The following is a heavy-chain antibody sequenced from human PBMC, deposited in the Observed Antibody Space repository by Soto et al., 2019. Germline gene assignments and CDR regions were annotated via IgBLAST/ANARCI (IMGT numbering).Heavy chain of an antibody. V-gene: IGHV3-21*01. J-gene: IGHJ3*02. CDR2: ISSSSSYI. Sequence: GGSLRLSCAASGFTFSSYSMNWVRQAPGKGLEWVSSISSSSSYIYYADSVKGRFTISRGNAKNSLYLQMNSLRAEDTAVYYCARGALQDDAFDIWGQGTMVTVSS. CDR3: ARGALQDDAFDI. CDR1: GFTFSSYS. D-gene: IGHD4-4*01.